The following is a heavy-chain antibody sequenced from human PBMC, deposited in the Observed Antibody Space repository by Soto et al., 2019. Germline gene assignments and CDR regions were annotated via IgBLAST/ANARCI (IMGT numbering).Heavy chain of an antibody. Sequence: QVQLVQSGAEVKKPGSSVKVSCKASGGTFSSYTISWVRQAPGQGLEWMGRIIPILGIANYAQKFHGRVTITEDKSTSTAYMGLSSLRSEDTAVYYCARVRRDSYMDVWGKGTTVTVSS. V-gene: IGHV1-69*02. CDR1: GGTFSSYT. CDR2: IIPILGIA. J-gene: IGHJ6*03. CDR3: ARVRRDSYMDV.